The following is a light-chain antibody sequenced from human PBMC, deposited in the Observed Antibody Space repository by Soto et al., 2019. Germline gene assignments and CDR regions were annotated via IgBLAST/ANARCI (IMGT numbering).Light chain of an antibody. J-gene: IGKJ5*01. V-gene: IGKV3-20*01. CDR3: QQYGSSPDT. CDR1: QSVSSSY. Sequence: EIVLRQSPGTLALSPWERATLSCRASQSVSSSYLAWYQQKPGQAPRLLTYGASSRATGIPDRFSGSGSGTDFTLTISRLEPEDFAVYYCQQYGSSPDTFGQGTRLQIK. CDR2: GAS.